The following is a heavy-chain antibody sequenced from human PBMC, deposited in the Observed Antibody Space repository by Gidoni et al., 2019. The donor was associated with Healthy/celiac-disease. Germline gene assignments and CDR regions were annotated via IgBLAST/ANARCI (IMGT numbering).Heavy chain of an antibody. D-gene: IGHD2-8*02. J-gene: IGHJ4*02. CDR1: GFTFSTYA. CDR3: AKSGWGNLRPDY. Sequence: EVQLLESGGGLVQPGGSLRLSCAASGFTFSTYAMSWVRQAPGKGLEWVSAISGNGGSTAYADSVKGRFTISRDNAKNTLYLEMNSLRAEDTAVYYCAKSGWGNLRPDYWGQGTLVTVSS. CDR2: ISGNGGST. V-gene: IGHV3-23*01.